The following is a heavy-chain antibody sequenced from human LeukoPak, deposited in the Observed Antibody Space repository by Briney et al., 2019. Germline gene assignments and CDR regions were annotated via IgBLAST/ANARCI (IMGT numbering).Heavy chain of an antibody. J-gene: IGHJ4*02. Sequence: SETLSLTCTVSGGSISNYYWSWIRQPPGKGLEWIGYIYYNGITNYNPSLKSRVTISVDTSKNQFSLKLSSVTAADTAVYYCARHGSWELLFWGQGTLVTVSS. CDR3: ARHGSWELLF. V-gene: IGHV4-59*08. D-gene: IGHD1-26*01. CDR1: GGSISNYY. CDR2: IYYNGIT.